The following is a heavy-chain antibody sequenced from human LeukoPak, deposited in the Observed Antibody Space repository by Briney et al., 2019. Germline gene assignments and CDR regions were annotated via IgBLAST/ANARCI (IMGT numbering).Heavy chain of an antibody. CDR3: ARSHPGLYNWFEP. V-gene: IGHV4-39*01. Sequence: ASETLSLTCTVSGGSISSSSYYWGWIRQPPGKGLEWIGSIYYSGSTYYNPSLKSRVTISVDTSKNQFSLKLSSVTAADTAVYYCARSHPGLYNWFEPWGQGTLVTVSS. D-gene: IGHD3-10*01. J-gene: IGHJ5*02. CDR1: GGSISSSSYY. CDR2: IYYSGST.